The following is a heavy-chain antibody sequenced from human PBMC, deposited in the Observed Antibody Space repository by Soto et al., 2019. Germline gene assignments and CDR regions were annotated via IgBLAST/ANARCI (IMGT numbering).Heavy chain of an antibody. CDR3: ARDIVVVPAAMDPTPPDY. CDR2: ISAYNGNT. D-gene: IGHD2-2*01. CDR1: GYTFTSYG. V-gene: IGHV1-18*01. Sequence: GASVKVSCKASGYTFTSYGISWVRQAPGQGLEWMGWISAYNGNTNYAQKLQGRVTMTTDTSTSTAYMELRSLRSDDTAVYYCARDIVVVPAAMDPTPPDYWGQGTLVTV. J-gene: IGHJ4*02.